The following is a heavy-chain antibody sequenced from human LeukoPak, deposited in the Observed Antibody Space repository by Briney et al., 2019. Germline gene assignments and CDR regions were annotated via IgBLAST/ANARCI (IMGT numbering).Heavy chain of an antibody. J-gene: IGHJ4*02. D-gene: IGHD6-13*01. Sequence: GGSLRLSCAASGFTFSSYWMSWVRQAPGKVLEWVANINQDGSEKYYVDSVKGRFTISRDNAEKSLDLQMNTLRAEDTAVYYCARDLDSSTWYRGFDYWGQGTLVTVSS. CDR3: ARDLDSSTWYRGFDY. V-gene: IGHV3-7*01. CDR2: INQDGSEK. CDR1: GFTFSSYW.